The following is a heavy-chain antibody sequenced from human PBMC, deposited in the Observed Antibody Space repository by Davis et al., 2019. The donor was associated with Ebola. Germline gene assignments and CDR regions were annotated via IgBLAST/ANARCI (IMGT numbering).Heavy chain of an antibody. CDR1: GFTFRNYA. CDR2: ISPNDNKD. Sequence: PGGSLRLSCVASGFTFRNYAMHWVRQAPGRGLEWVALISPNDNKDYYADSVKGRFTISRDISKSTLFMEMNSLRAEDTAVYYCARDGGNQISTHNWLDTWGQGTLVTVSS. D-gene: IGHD3-16*01. CDR3: ARDGGNQISTHNWLDT. J-gene: IGHJ5*02. V-gene: IGHV3-30-3*01.